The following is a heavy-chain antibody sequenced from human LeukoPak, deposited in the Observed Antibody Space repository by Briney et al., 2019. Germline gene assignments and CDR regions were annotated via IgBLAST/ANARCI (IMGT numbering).Heavy chain of an antibody. CDR2: IKQDGGEK. CDR1: GFTFSTYW. V-gene: IGHV3-7*02. J-gene: IGHJ4*02. D-gene: IGHD1-26*01. Sequence: PGGSLRLSCTASGFTFSTYWMTWVRQTPGQGLEWVANIKQDGGEKYYVDSVKGRFTISRDNAKNSLFLQMNSLRAEDTAVYYCGAAYSGSSPFGYSGQGTLGTVSS. CDR3: GAAYSGSSPFGY.